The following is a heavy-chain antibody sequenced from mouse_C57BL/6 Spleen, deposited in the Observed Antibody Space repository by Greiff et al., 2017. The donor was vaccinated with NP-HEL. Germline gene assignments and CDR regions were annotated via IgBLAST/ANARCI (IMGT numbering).Heavy chain of an antibody. D-gene: IGHD2-1*01. V-gene: IGHV1-82*01. CDR1: GYAFSSSW. CDR2: IYPGDGDT. J-gene: IGHJ4*01. CDR3: AREVYGNYAMDY. Sequence: VQLQQSGPELVKPGASVKISCKASGYAFSSSWMNWVKQRPGKGLEWIGRIYPGDGDTNYNGKFKGKATLTADKSSSTAYMQLSSLTAKDSAVYFCAREVYGNYAMDYWGQGTSVTVSS.